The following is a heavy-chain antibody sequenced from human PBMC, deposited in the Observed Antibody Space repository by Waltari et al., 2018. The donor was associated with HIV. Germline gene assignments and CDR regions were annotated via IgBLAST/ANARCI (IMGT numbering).Heavy chain of an antibody. D-gene: IGHD6-19*01. CDR1: GHTFTRYA. Sequence: QVQLVQSGAEVKKPGASVKVSCKASGHTFTRYALHWVRQAPEQRLEWMGWINAANGNTEYSQQFKGRVTSTRDTSASTAYMELSSLRSEDTAVYYCACEQYSRDWYDNSWGQGTLVTVSS. CDR2: INAANGNT. V-gene: IGHV1-3*01. CDR3: ACEQYSRDWYDNS. J-gene: IGHJ4*02.